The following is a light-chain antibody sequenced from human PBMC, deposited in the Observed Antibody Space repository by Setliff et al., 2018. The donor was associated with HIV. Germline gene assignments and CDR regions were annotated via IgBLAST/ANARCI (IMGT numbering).Light chain of an antibody. J-gene: IGLJ3*02. Sequence: ALTQPASVSGSPGQSITISCTGTSSDVGGLNCVSWYQQQRGKAPQLLIYDVITRPSGVSDRFSASKSGNTASLTISGLQADDEADYYCSSYTSSSTWVFGGGTKATVL. CDR3: SSYTSSSTWV. CDR1: SSDVGGLNC. V-gene: IGLV2-14*03. CDR2: DVI.